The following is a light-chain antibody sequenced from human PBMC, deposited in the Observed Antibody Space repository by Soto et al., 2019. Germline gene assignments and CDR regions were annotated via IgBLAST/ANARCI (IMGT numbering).Light chain of an antibody. CDR1: QDIRNH. Sequence: DIQMTQSPSSLSASVGDRITITCQASQDIRNHLNWYQQKTGKAPKILIYDASNLEAGVPSRFGGSGSGTDFTFTISSLQPEDIATYYGQQYGHVLTFGGGTKVEIK. CDR3: QQYGHVLT. V-gene: IGKV1-33*01. CDR2: DAS. J-gene: IGKJ4*01.